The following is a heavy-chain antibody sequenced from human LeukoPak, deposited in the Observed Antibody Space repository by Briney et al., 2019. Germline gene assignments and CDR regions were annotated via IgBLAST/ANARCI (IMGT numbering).Heavy chain of an antibody. CDR3: ARRYYDSSGYGNWFDP. J-gene: IGHJ5*02. CDR1: GGSISSGDYY. D-gene: IGHD3-22*01. Sequence: SETLSLTCTVSGGSISSGDYYWSWIRQPPGKGLEWIGYIYYSGSTYYNPSLKSRVTISVDTSKNQFSLKLSSVTAADTAVYYCARRYYDSSGYGNWFDPWGQGTLVTVSS. CDR2: IYYSGST. V-gene: IGHV4-30-4*01.